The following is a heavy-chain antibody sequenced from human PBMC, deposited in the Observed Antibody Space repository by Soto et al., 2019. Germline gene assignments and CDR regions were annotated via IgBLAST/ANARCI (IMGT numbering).Heavy chain of an antibody. V-gene: IGHV3-30*18. J-gene: IGHJ6*02. D-gene: IGHD3-3*01. Sequence: GGSLRLSCAASGFTFSNYGMHWVRQAPGKGLEWVAFISDDVSNKYYADSMKGRFTMSRDNSKSTLYLQMNSLRVEDTAVYYCTKRRNVLRFLEWSSGMEVWGQGTTVTVSS. CDR1: GFTFSNYG. CDR2: ISDDVSNK. CDR3: TKRRNVLRFLEWSSGMEV.